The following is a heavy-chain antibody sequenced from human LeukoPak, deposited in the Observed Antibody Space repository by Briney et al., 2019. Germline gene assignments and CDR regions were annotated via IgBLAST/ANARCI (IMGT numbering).Heavy chain of an antibody. D-gene: IGHD1-26*01. CDR1: GLTISNYY. CDR2: IYIEGST. V-gene: IGHV3-66*04. Sequence: HPGGSLRLSCAPSGLTISNYYMTWVCQAPGMGLEWVSVIYIEGSTYYADSVKGRFTISRDNSKNTLYLEMNSLTAGDTAVYYCARRVVGANNSPYFDYWGRGTLVTVSS. J-gene: IGHJ4*02. CDR3: ARRVVGANNSPYFDY.